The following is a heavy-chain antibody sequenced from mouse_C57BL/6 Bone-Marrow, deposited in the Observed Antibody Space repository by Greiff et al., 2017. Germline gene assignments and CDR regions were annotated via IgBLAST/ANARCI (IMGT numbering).Heavy chain of an antibody. V-gene: IGHV1-7*01. CDR2: INPSSGYT. CDR3: ARIYGSSSYYDMDY. Sequence: VQLQQSGAELAKPGASVKLSCKASGYTFTSYWMHWVKQRPGPGLEWIGYINPSSGYTKYNQKFNDKATLTADKSSNTAYMQLSSLTDEDSAVYYCARIYGSSSYYDMDYWGPGTSVTVSS. J-gene: IGHJ4*01. D-gene: IGHD1-1*01. CDR1: GYTFTSYW.